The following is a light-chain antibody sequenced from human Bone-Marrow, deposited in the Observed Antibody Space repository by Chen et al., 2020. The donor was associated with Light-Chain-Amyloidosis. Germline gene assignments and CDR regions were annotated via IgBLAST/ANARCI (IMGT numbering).Light chain of an antibody. CDR3: AAWDGSLNGYV. CDR2: RNN. CDR1: SSNIGINY. V-gene: IGLV1-47*01. Sequence: HSVLTQPPSASGTPGQRVTISFSGSSSNIGINYVYGYQPFPGAPHNLLIHRNNHRPSGVPDRFSASKSGTSAVLAISGLRSEDEADYYCAAWDGSLNGYVFRPGTKVIGL. J-gene: IGLJ1*01.